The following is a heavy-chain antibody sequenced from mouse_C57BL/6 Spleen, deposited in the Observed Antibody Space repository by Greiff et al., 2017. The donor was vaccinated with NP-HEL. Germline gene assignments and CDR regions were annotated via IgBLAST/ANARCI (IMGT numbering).Heavy chain of an antibody. J-gene: IGHJ4*01. Sequence: EVQLQQSGPELVKPGASVKMSCKASGYTFTDYNMHWVKQSHGKSLEWIGYINPNNGGTSSNQKFKGKATLTVNKSSSTAYMELSSLTSEDSAVYYCARWVKGHYYDMDYWGQGTSVTVSS. CDR1: GYTFTDYN. CDR3: ARWVKGHYYDMDY. CDR2: INPNNGGT. D-gene: IGHD2-2*01. V-gene: IGHV1-22*01.